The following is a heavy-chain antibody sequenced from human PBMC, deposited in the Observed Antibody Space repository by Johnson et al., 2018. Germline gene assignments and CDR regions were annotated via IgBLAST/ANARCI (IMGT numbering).Heavy chain of an antibody. J-gene: IGHJ3*02. CDR2: IRSKANNYAT. V-gene: IGHV3-73*01. CDR1: GFTFSGSA. Sequence: ASGFTFSGSAMHWVRQASGKGLEWVGRIRSKANNYATAYAASVKGRFTVSRDDSKNTAYLQMNSLRAEDTAVYYCANLGHYGDNAFDIWGQGTMVTVSS. D-gene: IGHD4-17*01. CDR3: ANLGHYGDNAFDI.